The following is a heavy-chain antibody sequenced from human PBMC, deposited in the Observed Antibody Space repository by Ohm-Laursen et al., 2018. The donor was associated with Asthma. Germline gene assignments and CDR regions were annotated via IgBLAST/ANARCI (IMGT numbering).Heavy chain of an antibody. CDR1: GFTFSSYS. Sequence: SLRLSCTASGFTFSSYSMNWVRQAPGKGLEWVSSISSSSSYIYYAGSVKGRFTISRDNAKNSVYLQMNSLRAEDTALYYCARIGPEWELPGREYSLHHWGEGTLVTVSS. D-gene: IGHD1-26*01. CDR2: ISSSSSYI. CDR3: ARIGPEWELPGREYSLHH. V-gene: IGHV3-21*01. J-gene: IGHJ1*01.